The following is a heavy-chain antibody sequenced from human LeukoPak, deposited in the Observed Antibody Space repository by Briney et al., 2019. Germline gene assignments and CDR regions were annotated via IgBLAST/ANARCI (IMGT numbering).Heavy chain of an antibody. D-gene: IGHD6-13*01. Sequence: GGSLRLSCAASGFTFDDYAMHWVRQPPGKGLESVSLINGDGASTYYADSVKGRFTISRDNSKNSLYLQMNSLRTDDIALYYCAKDTSSSWNYFDYWGQGILVTVSS. CDR2: INGDGAST. CDR1: GFTFDDYA. CDR3: AKDTSSSWNYFDY. J-gene: IGHJ4*02. V-gene: IGHV3-43*02.